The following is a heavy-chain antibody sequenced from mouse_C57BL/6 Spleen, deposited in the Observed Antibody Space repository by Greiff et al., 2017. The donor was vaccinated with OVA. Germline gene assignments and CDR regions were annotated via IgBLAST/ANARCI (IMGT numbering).Heavy chain of an antibody. CDR3: ARGEIYYGSSHKYFDV. Sequence: EVQLQQSGPELVKPGASVKIPCKASGYTFTDYNMDWVKQSPGKSLEWIGDINPNNGGTIYNQKFKGKATLTVDKSSSTAYMELRSLTSEDTAVYYCARGEIYYGSSHKYFDVWGTGTTVTVSS. D-gene: IGHD1-1*01. CDR1: GYTFTDYN. J-gene: IGHJ1*03. CDR2: INPNNGGT. V-gene: IGHV1-18*01.